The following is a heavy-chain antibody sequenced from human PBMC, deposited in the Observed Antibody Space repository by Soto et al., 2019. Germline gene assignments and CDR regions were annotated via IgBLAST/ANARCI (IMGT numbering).Heavy chain of an antibody. Sequence: EVQLLESGGGLVQPGGSLRLSCAASGFTFSSYAMSWVRQAPGKGLEWVSAISGSGGSTYYADSVKGRFTSSRDNSKNTLYRQMNSLRAEDTALYYCAKGEGPIEYRTFFDYWGQGTLVTVSS. CDR3: AKGEGPIEYRTFFDY. J-gene: IGHJ4*02. V-gene: IGHV3-23*01. CDR2: ISGSGGST. CDR1: GFTFSSYA. D-gene: IGHD2-2*02.